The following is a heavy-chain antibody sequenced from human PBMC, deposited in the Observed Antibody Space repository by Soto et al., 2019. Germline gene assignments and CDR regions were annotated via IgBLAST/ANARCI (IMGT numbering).Heavy chain of an antibody. D-gene: IGHD3-3*01. CDR1: GGSFSGYY. CDR3: ARWSGRFSTKGYYYYGMDV. Sequence: QVQLQQWGAGLLKPSETLSLTCAVYGGSFSGYYWSWIRQPPGKGLEWIGEINHSGSTNYNPSLKSRVTISVDTSKNQFSLKLSSVTAADTAVYYCARWSGRFSTKGYYYYGMDVWGQGTTVTVSS. V-gene: IGHV4-34*01. CDR2: INHSGST. J-gene: IGHJ6*02.